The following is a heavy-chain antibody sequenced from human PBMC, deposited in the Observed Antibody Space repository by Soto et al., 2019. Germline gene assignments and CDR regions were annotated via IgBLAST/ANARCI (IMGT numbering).Heavy chain of an antibody. V-gene: IGHV3-48*01. CDR2: ITSKSSTI. CDR1: GFTFTNYA. Sequence: PGGSLRLSCAASGFTFTNYALHWVRQAPGKGLEWVSYITSKSSTIKYADSVQGRFTVSRDNAKNSLYLQLSGLRVDDTAVYYCARDPKRRDGYNFDSWGRGALVTVSS. D-gene: IGHD5-12*01. J-gene: IGHJ4*02. CDR3: ARDPKRRDGYNFDS.